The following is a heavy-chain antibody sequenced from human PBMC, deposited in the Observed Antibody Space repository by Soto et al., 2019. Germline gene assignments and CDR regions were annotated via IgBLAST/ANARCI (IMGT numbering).Heavy chain of an antibody. CDR2: MNPNSGNT. V-gene: IGHV1-8*01. Sequence: QVQLVQSGAEVKKPGASVKVSCKASGYTFTSYDINWVRQATGQGLEWMGWMNPNSGNTAYAQKFQGRVTMTRTTSICTAYMALSRLRAEDSALNYCARRPYGDVDYGGTGTLVTVSS. CDR1: GYTFTSYD. J-gene: IGHJ4*02. D-gene: IGHD4-17*01. CDR3: ARRPYGDVDY.